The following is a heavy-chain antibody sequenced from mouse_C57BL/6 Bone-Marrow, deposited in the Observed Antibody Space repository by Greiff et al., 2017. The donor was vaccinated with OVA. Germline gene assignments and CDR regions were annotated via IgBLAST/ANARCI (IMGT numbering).Heavy chain of an antibody. D-gene: IGHD1-1*01. Sequence: EVKLVESGPGLVKPSQTLSLTCSVTGYSITSDYWNWMRKFPGNNLEYMGYISYSGSTYYNPSLKSRNSIPRDTSKNQYYLQLNSVTTEDTATYYCARLEGSSWYFDVWGTGTTVTVSS. V-gene: IGHV3-8*01. CDR2: ISYSGST. CDR3: ARLEGSSWYFDV. J-gene: IGHJ1*03. CDR1: GYSITSDY.